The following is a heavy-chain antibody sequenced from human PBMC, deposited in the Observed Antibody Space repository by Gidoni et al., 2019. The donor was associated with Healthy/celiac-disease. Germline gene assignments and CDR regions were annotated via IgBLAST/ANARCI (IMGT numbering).Heavy chain of an antibody. CDR1: VGSISSGGYS. V-gene: IGHV4-31*03. CDR2: IYYSGST. D-gene: IGHD3-22*01. J-gene: IGHJ4*02. Sequence: QVPLQASGPGLVKPSQTLSLTCPVSVGSISSGGYSWSWIRQHPGKGLEWIGYIYYSGSTYYNPSLKSRVTISVDTSKNQFSLKLSSVTAADTAGYYCARAPVRITMIELYQYYFDYWGQGTLVTVSS. CDR3: ARAPVRITMIELYQYYFDY.